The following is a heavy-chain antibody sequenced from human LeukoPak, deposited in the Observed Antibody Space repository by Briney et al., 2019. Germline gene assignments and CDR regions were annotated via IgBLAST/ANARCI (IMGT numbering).Heavy chain of an antibody. J-gene: IGHJ4*02. CDR2: IRSKANSYAT. V-gene: IGHV3-73*01. D-gene: IGHD3-10*01. CDR3: TRPTRGDRRDDY. Sequence: GGSLRLSCAASGFTFSGSAMHWVRQASGKGLEWVGHIRSKANSYATAYAASVKGRFTISRDDSKNTAYLQMNSLKTEDTAVYYCTRPTRGDRRDDYWGQGTLVTVSS. CDR1: GFTFSGSA.